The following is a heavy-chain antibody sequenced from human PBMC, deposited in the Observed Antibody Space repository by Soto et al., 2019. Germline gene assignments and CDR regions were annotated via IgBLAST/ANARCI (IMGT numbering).Heavy chain of an antibody. Sequence: QVQLVQSRAEVKNPGASVKVSCKASGYSFTRNGIAWARQAPGQGHEWTGWINTYNGNTNYAQNLQGRVTLTTDTSTSTAYMELTSLRSNDTAIYYCAMVDVYVTPSPQDVWGQGTTVIVSS. V-gene: IGHV1-18*01. CDR3: AMVDVYVTPSPQDV. D-gene: IGHD3-16*01. J-gene: IGHJ6*02. CDR1: GYSFTRNG. CDR2: INTYNGNT.